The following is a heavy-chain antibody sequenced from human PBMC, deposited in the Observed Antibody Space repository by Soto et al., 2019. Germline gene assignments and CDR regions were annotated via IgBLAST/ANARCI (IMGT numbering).Heavy chain of an antibody. J-gene: IGHJ6*03. Sequence: QVQLQQWGAGLLKPSETLSLTCAVYGGSFSGYYWSWIRQPPGKGLEWIGEINHSGSTNYNPSLNSRVTISVDTSKNQFSLKLSSVTAADTAVYYCARGGIAAAGFPARNYYYYMDVWGKGTTVTVSS. D-gene: IGHD6-13*01. CDR3: ARGGIAAAGFPARNYYYYMDV. CDR2: INHSGST. V-gene: IGHV4-34*01. CDR1: GGSFSGYY.